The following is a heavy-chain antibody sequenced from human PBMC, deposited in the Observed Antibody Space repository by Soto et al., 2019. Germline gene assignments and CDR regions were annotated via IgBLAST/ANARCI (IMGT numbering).Heavy chain of an antibody. J-gene: IGHJ1*01. Sequence: GGSLRLSCAASGFTFSDYYMSWIRQAPGKGLEWVSYISSSSSYTNYADSVKGRFTISRDNAKNSLYLQMNSLRAEDTAVYYCASFPDLVYSNYEPEYFQHWGQGTLVTVSS. CDR2: ISSSSSYT. CDR3: ASFPDLVYSNYEPEYFQH. CDR1: GFTFSDYY. D-gene: IGHD4-4*01. V-gene: IGHV3-11*06.